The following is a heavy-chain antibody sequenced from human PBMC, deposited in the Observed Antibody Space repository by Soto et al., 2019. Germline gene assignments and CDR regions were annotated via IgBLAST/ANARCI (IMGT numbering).Heavy chain of an antibody. CDR1: SGSVSTYY. V-gene: IGHV4-4*07. J-gene: IGHJ4*02. CDR2: IFINGNT. Sequence: SETLSLTCTVSSGSVSTYYWSLIRQPAGKGLEWIGRIFINGNTNYNPSLGSRVTMSVDTSKGQFSLNLTSVTAADTAVYFCARSGGSYNFDSWGQGILVTVSS. CDR3: ARSGGSYNFDS. D-gene: IGHD1-26*01.